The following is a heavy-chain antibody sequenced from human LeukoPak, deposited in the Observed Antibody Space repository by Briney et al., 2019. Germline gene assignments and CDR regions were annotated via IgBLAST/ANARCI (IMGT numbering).Heavy chain of an antibody. J-gene: IGHJ4*02. CDR3: ARGRKEYSYGYSFDY. CDR1: GGSFSGYY. Sequence: SETLSLTCAVYGGSFSGYYWSWIRQPPGKGLEWIGEINHSGSTNYNPSLKSRVTISVDTSKNQFSLKLGSVTAADTAVYYCARGRKEYSYGYSFDYWGQGTLVTVSS. V-gene: IGHV4-34*01. CDR2: INHSGST. D-gene: IGHD5-18*01.